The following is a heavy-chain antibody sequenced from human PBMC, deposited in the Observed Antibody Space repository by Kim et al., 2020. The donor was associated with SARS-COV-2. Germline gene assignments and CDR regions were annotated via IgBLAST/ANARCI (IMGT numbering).Heavy chain of an antibody. CDR3: AKGGYIDWYFDL. D-gene: IGHD5-12*01. Sequence: ADSVKGRFTISRDNSKNTLYLQMNSLRAEDTAVYYCAKGGYIDWYFDLWGRGTLVTVSS. V-gene: IGHV3-23*01. J-gene: IGHJ2*01.